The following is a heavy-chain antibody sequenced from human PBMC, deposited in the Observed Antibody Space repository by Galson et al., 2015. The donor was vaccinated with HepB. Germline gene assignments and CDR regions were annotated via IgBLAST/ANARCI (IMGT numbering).Heavy chain of an antibody. J-gene: IGHJ4*02. Sequence: SVKVSCKASGYTFTNYDINWVRQAPGQGLEWMGWMNPNSGNTGYAQNFQGRVTMTRDTSISTAYMELSSLRSEDTAVYYCARGDIYVFYYWGQGTLVAVSS. D-gene: IGHD5-18*01. CDR2: MNPNSGNT. CDR1: GYTFTNYD. V-gene: IGHV1-8*01. CDR3: ARGDIYVFYY.